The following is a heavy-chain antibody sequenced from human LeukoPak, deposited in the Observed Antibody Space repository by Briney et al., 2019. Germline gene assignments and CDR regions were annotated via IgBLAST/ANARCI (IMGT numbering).Heavy chain of an antibody. J-gene: IGHJ5*02. V-gene: IGHV3-23*01. CDR2: ISGSGGST. CDR3: AKGRSRGYSYGFIFP. CDR1: GFTFSSYA. D-gene: IGHD5-18*01. Sequence: PGGSLRLSCAASGFTFSSYAMSWVRQAPGKGLEWVSAISGSGGSTYYADSVKGRFTISRDNAKNSLYLQMNSLRAEDTALYYCAKGRSRGYSYGFIFPWGQGTLVTVSS.